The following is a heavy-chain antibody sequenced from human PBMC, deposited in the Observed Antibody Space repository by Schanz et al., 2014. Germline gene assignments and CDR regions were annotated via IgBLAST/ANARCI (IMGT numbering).Heavy chain of an antibody. CDR1: GYTFTTYA. CDR3: ARDAADFYDILTEEDY. Sequence: QVQVVQSGAELKKPGASVRVSCKASGYTFTTYAMSWVRQAPGQGLEWVGWISAYNGNTKYPQKLQGRVTMTTDTSTSTAYMELRSLRSDDTAVYYCARDAADFYDILTEEDYWGQGTLVTVSS. D-gene: IGHD3-9*01. CDR2: ISAYNGNT. V-gene: IGHV1-18*01. J-gene: IGHJ4*02.